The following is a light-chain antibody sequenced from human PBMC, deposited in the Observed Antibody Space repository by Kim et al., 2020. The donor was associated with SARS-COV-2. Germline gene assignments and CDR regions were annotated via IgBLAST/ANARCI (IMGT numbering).Light chain of an antibody. Sequence: GKTARITWGGNNMGSKSVHWYQQKPGQAPVLVIYYDSDRPSGIPERFSGSNSGNTATLTISRVEAGDEADYYCQVWDSSSDHPGYVFGTGTKVTVL. V-gene: IGLV3-21*04. CDR1: NMGSKS. J-gene: IGLJ1*01. CDR2: YDS. CDR3: QVWDSSSDHPGYV.